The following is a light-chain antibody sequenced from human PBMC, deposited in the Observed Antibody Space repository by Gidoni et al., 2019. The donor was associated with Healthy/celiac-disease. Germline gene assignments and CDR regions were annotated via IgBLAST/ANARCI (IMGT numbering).Light chain of an antibody. CDR1: NIGSKS. CDR2: YDS. Sequence: SYVLTQPPSASLAPGKTARITCGGNNIGSKSVHWYQQKPGQAPVLVIYYDSDRPSGIPERFSGSNSGNTATLTISRVEAGDEADYYCQVWDSSSDHPVVFGGGTKLTVL. CDR3: QVWDSSSDHPVV. V-gene: IGLV3-21*04. J-gene: IGLJ2*01.